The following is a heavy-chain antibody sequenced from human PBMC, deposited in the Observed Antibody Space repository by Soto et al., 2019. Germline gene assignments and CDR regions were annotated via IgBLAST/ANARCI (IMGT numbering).Heavy chain of an antibody. CDR2: INYSGNT. V-gene: IGHV4-39*01. D-gene: IGHD3-10*01. Sequence: SETLSLTCTVSGGSISSSNYYWGWIRQPPGKGLEWIGSINYSGNTYYNASLKSRVTISVDTSKNQFSLKLTSVTAADTAVYYCASQAGSWCDPWGQGTLVTVS. J-gene: IGHJ5*02. CDR1: GGSISSSNYY. CDR3: ASQAGSWCDP.